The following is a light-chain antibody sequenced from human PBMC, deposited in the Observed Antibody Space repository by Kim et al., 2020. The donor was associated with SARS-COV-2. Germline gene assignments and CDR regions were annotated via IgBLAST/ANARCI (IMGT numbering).Light chain of an antibody. CDR2: QDS. CDR1: KLGDKY. V-gene: IGLV3-1*01. CDR3: QAWDSSTYV. J-gene: IGLJ1*01. Sequence: SYELTQPPSVSVSPRQTASITCSGDKLGDKYACWYQQKPGQSPVLVINQDSKRPSGIPERFSGSNSGNTATLTISGTQAMDEADYYCQAWDSSTYVFGTRTKVTVL.